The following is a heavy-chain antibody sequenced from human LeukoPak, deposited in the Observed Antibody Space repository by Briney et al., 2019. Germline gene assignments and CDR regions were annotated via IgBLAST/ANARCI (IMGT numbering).Heavy chain of an antibody. Sequence: PGGSLRLSCAASGFTFSSYAMSWVRQAPAKGLEWVSAISGSGGSTYYADSVKGRFTISRDNSKNTLYLQMNSLRAEDTAVYYCAKDRQFFYDGFDYWGQGTLVTVSS. V-gene: IGHV3-23*01. D-gene: IGHD5/OR15-5a*01. CDR3: AKDRQFFYDGFDY. CDR2: ISGSGGST. CDR1: GFTFSSYA. J-gene: IGHJ4*02.